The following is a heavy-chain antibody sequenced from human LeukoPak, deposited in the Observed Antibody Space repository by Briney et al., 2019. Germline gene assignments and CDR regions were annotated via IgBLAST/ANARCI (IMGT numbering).Heavy chain of an antibody. J-gene: IGHJ4*01. CDR1: GFNVSLSY. CDR3: ARTRSGSRDC. V-gene: IGHV3-53*01. Sequence: PGGSLRLSCAATGFNVSLSYMTWVRQAPGKGLEWLAVVFGGGSKYHADSVKDRFTISRDTVRNTVDLQMKSLRVEDTAVYYCARTRSGSRDCCGHGTLVVVSS. CDR2: VFGGGSK. D-gene: IGHD1-26*01.